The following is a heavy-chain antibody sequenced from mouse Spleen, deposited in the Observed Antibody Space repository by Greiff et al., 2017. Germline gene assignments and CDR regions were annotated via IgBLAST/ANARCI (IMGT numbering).Heavy chain of an antibody. J-gene: IGHJ2*01. D-gene: IGHD4-1*01. CDR3: ASMGVDY. V-gene: IGHV1-69*01. CDR1: GYTFTSYW. CDR2: IDPSDSYT. Sequence: QVQLQQPGAELVMPGASVKLSCKASGYTFTSYWMHWVKQRPGQGLEWIGEIDPSDSYTNYNQKFKGKATLTVDKSSSTAYMQLSSLTSEDSAVYYCASMGVDYWGQGTTLTVSS.